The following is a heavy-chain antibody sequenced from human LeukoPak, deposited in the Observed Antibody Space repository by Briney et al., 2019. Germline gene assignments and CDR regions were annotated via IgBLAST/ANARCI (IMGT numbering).Heavy chain of an antibody. CDR3: ARGHDFWSGYYTLGY. Sequence: GGSLRLSCAASGFTFSNYIMHWVRQAPGKGLEWVALILYDGTNKYYADSVKGRFTISRDNSKNTLYLQMNSLRAEDTAVYYCARGHDFWSGYYTLGYWGQGTLVTVSS. J-gene: IGHJ4*02. CDR2: ILYDGTNK. V-gene: IGHV3-30-3*01. D-gene: IGHD3-3*01. CDR1: GFTFSNYI.